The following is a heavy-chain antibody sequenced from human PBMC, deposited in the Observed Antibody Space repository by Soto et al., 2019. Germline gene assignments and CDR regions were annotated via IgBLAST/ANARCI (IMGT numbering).Heavy chain of an antibody. CDR1: GGTFSSYT. V-gene: IGHV1-69*04. Sequence: SVKVSCKASGGTFSSYTISWVRQAPGQGLEWMGRIIPILGIANYAQKFQGRVTITADKSTSTAYMELRSLRSEDTAVYYCARERGYYGSGSYYNSAPANFDYWG. CDR3: ARERGYYGSGSYYNSAPANFDY. D-gene: IGHD3-10*01. J-gene: IGHJ4*01. CDR2: IIPILGIA.